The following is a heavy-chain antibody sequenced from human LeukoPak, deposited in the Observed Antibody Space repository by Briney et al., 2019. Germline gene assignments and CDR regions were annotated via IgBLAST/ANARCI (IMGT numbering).Heavy chain of an antibody. J-gene: IGHJ4*02. V-gene: IGHV3-23*01. CDR1: EFTFSSYV. Sequence: GGSLRLSCVASEFTFSSYVMSWVRQAPGKGLEWVSSISGNGINTYYADSVKGRFTISRDNAKNSLYLQMNSLRAEDTAVYYCAREDGGYFPDYWGQGTLVTVSS. CDR3: AREDGGYFPDY. CDR2: ISGNGINT. D-gene: IGHD2-15*01.